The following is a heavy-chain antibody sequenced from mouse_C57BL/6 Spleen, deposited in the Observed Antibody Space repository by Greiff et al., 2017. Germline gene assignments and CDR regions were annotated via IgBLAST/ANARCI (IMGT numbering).Heavy chain of an antibody. V-gene: IGHV1-69*01. CDR2: IDPYDSYT. D-gene: IGHD3-2*02. CDR3: ARSGGPHYYAMDY. Sequence: VQLQQPGAELVMPGASVKLSCKASGYTFTSYWMHWVKQRPGQGLEWIGEIDPYDSYTNYNQKFKGKFTLTVDKSTSTAYMLLSRLTSEVSAVYSGARSGGPHYYAMDYWGQGTSVTVSS. CDR1: GYTFTSYW. J-gene: IGHJ4*01.